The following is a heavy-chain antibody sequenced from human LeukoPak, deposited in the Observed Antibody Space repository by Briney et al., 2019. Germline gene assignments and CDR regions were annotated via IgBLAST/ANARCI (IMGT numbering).Heavy chain of an antibody. D-gene: IGHD4-17*01. V-gene: IGHV1-2*02. CDR3: ARPRNYGDYQNWFDP. J-gene: IGHJ5*02. CDR1: GHTFTGYY. Sequence: GASVKVSCKASGHTFTGYYMHWVRQAPGQGLEWMGWINPNSGGTNYAQKFQGRVTMTRDTSISTAYMELSRLRSDDTAVYYCARPRNYGDYQNWFDPWGQGTLVTVSS. CDR2: INPNSGGT.